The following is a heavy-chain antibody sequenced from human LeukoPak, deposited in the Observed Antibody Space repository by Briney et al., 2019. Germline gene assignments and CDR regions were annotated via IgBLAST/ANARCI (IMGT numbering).Heavy chain of an antibody. V-gene: IGHV3-11*04. CDR1: GFTFSDYY. D-gene: IGHD1-26*01. Sequence: GGSLRLSCAASGFTFSDYYMSWIRQAPGKGLEWVSYISSSGSTIYYADSVKGRFTISRDNAKNSLYLQMNSLRAEDTAVHYCARDQTKWEPLRRRDYYYMDVWGKGTTVTVSS. J-gene: IGHJ6*03. CDR3: ARDQTKWEPLRRRDYYYMDV. CDR2: ISSSGSTI.